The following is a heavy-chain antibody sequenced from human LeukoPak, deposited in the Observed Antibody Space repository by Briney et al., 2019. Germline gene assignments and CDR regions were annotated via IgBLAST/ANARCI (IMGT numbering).Heavy chain of an antibody. J-gene: IGHJ4*02. CDR3: ASELLNYYDSSGYRVRNDY. CDR2: INPNSGGT. CDR1: GYTFTGYY. Sequence: GASVKVSCKASGYTFTGYYMHWVRQAPGQGLEWMGWINPNSGGTNYAQKFQGRVTMTRDTSISTAYMELSRLRSDDTAVCYCASELLNYYDSSGYRVRNDYWGQGTLVTVSS. D-gene: IGHD3-22*01. V-gene: IGHV1-2*02.